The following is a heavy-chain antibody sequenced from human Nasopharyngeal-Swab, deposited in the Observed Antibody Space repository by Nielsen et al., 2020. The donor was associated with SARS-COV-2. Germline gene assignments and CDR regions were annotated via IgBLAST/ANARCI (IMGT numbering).Heavy chain of an antibody. CDR3: ARGWGIAARSGWFDP. Sequence: GESLKISCAASGFIFTSYNMNWVRQAPAKGLEWVSSISFSSSYIYYADSVKGRFTLSRDNAKNSLYLQMNSLRAEDTAVYYCARGWGIAARSGWFDPWGQGTLVTVSS. CDR2: ISFSSSYI. V-gene: IGHV3-21*01. CDR1: GFIFTSYN. J-gene: IGHJ5*02. D-gene: IGHD6-6*01.